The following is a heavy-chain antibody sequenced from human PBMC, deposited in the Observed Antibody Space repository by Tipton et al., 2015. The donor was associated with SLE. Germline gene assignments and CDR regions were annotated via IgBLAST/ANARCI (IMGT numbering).Heavy chain of an antibody. CDR1: GDSISSYF. CDR2: IHYIGGT. J-gene: IGHJ4*02. Sequence: TLSLTCSVSGDSISSYFWSWIRQPPGKGLEWIGNIHYIGGTNHNSSLKSRVTISLDTSKNQFSLRLSSVTAADTAVYYCGGHGSSGPPDYNSAYWGQGTLVTVSP. V-gene: IGHV4-59*08. D-gene: IGHD1-26*01. CDR3: GGHGSSGPPDYNSAY.